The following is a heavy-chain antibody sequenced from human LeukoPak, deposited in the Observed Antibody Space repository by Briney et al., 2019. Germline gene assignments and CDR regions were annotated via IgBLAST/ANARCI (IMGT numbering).Heavy chain of an antibody. V-gene: IGHV6-1*01. D-gene: IGHD5-12*01. CDR2: TYYRSKWYN. CDR1: GDSVSRNSAA. Sequence: WQTLSLTCAISGDSVSRNSAAWNWIRQSPSRGLEWVGRTYYRSKWYNDYAVSVKSRITINPDTSKNQFSLQLNSVTPEDTAVYYCARVGTEVATIDYCGQGTLVTVSS. J-gene: IGHJ4*02. CDR3: ARVGTEVATIDY.